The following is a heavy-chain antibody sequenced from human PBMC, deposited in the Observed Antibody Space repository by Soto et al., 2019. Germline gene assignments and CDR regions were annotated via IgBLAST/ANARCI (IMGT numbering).Heavy chain of an antibody. V-gene: IGHV2-5*02. Sequence: SGPTLVNPTETLTLTCTFSGFSLSTSAVGVGWIRQPPGKALEWLAVIYWDDDKTYSPSLNNRLTITKDTSKDQVVLVMTNLDPVDTATYYCARREGYCVGTKCXMRAFDFWGQGTM. J-gene: IGHJ3*01. D-gene: IGHD2-21*01. CDR2: IYWDDDK. CDR3: ARREGYCVGTKCXMRAFDF. CDR1: GFSLSTSAVG.